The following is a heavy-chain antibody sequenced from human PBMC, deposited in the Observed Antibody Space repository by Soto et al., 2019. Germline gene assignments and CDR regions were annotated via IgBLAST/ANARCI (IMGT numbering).Heavy chain of an antibody. D-gene: IGHD3-10*01. CDR3: AKGGQSYDY. V-gene: IGHV3-23*01. CDR1: GFTFSNYA. J-gene: IGHJ4*02. Sequence: GGSLRLSCAASGFTFSNYAMSWVRQAPGKGLEWVSAISASVGSTYYADSVKGRFTISRDNSKNTLYLQMNSLRAEDTAVYYCAKGGQSYDYWGQGTLVTVSS. CDR2: ISASVGST.